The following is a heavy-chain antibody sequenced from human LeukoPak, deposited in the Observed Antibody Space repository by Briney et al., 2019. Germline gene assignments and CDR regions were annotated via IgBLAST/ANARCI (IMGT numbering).Heavy chain of an antibody. CDR3: TRPGGGVAAGKGAIDY. CDR2: IRSKANSYAT. CDR1: GFTFSGSA. V-gene: IGHV3-73*01. J-gene: IGHJ4*02. D-gene: IGHD6-13*01. Sequence: GGSLRLSCAASGFTFSGSAMHWVRQASGKGLEWVGRIRSKANSYATAYAASVKGRFTIFRDDSKNTAYLQMNSLKTEDTAVYYCTRPGGGVAAGKGAIDYWGQGTLVTVSS.